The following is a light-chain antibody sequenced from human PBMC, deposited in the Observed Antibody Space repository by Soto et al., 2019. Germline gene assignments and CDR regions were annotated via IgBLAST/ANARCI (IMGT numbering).Light chain of an antibody. Sequence: QSVLTQPASVSGSPGQSITISCTGTSSDVGGYNYVSWYQQHPGKAPKLMIYEVSNRPSGVSNRFSGSKSGNMASLTISGLQAEDEADYYCSSYTSSSTPVLFGGGTKLTVL. J-gene: IGLJ2*01. CDR1: SSDVGGYNY. CDR3: SSYTSSSTPVL. CDR2: EVS. V-gene: IGLV2-14*01.